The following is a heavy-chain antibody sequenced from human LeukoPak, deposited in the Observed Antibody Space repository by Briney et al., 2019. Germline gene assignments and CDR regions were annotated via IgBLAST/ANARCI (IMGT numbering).Heavy chain of an antibody. Sequence: SETLSLTCTVSGGSIISYYWSWIRQPPGKGLEWIGYIYYSGSTNYNPSLKSRVTISVDTSKNQFSLKLSSVTAADTAVYYCAREQLGLIDHWFDPWGQGTLVTVSS. J-gene: IGHJ5*02. CDR3: AREQLGLIDHWFDP. V-gene: IGHV4-59*01. CDR1: GGSIISYY. CDR2: IYYSGST. D-gene: IGHD7-27*01.